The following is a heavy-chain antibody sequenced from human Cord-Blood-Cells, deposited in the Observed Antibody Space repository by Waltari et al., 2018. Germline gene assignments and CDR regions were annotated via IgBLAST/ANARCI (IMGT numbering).Heavy chain of an antibody. CDR2: FDPEDGET. CDR1: GYTIPEFT. Sequence: QVQLVQSGAEVKKPGASVKGSGKVSGYTIPEFTMPWVRKAPGTGLEWMGGFDPEDGETIYAQKFQGRVTMTEDTSTDTAYMELSSLRSEDTAVYYCATDPYRRGIVGATKGGYWGQGTLVTVSS. CDR3: ATDPYRRGIVGATKGGY. V-gene: IGHV1-24*01. J-gene: IGHJ4*02. D-gene: IGHD1-26*01.